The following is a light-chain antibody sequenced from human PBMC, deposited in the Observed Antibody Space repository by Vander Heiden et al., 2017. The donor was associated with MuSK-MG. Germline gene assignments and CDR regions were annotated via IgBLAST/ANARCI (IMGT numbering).Light chain of an antibody. Sequence: VMTQSPATLSVSPGDRATLSCRASQSIGSKLNWYQQKPGQAPRLLIYGASTRDTGIPARFSGSGYGKEFTLTINSRQSEDFAFYYCQQLEDWVPITFGGGTKVEIK. CDR3: QQLEDWVPIT. CDR2: GAS. J-gene: IGKJ4*01. V-gene: IGKV3-15*01. CDR1: QSIGSK.